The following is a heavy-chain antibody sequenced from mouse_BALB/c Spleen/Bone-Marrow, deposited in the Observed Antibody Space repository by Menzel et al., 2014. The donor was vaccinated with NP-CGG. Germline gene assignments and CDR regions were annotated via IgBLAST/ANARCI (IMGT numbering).Heavy chain of an antibody. CDR1: GFTFSAYY. J-gene: IGHJ1*01. CDR3: ARDRNNDIHWSLDA. Sequence: EVKLVESGGGVVQPGGSLRLSCTTSGFTFSAYYMSWVRQPPGKALEWLGFIRNKAKCYTTEYIPSVKGRFTISRDNAQSMLYLQMNTLRAEDSATYYCARDRNNDIHWSLDAWGAGTTVTVSS. D-gene: IGHD2-12*01. V-gene: IGHV7-3*02. CDR2: IRNKAKCYTT.